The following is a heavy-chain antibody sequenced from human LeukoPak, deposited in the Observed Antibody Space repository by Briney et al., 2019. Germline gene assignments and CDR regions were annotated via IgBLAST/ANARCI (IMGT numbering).Heavy chain of an antibody. J-gene: IGHJ6*03. Sequence: ASVKVSCKASGYTFTGYYMHWVRQAPGQGLEWMGWINPNSGGTNYAQKFQGRVTMTRDTSISTAYMELSRLRSDDTAVYYCARGVRQTYYYYYYMDVWGKGTTVTVSS. CDR2: INPNSGGT. CDR1: GYTFTGYY. CDR3: ARGVRQTYYYYYYMDV. D-gene: IGHD5/OR15-5a*01. V-gene: IGHV1-2*02.